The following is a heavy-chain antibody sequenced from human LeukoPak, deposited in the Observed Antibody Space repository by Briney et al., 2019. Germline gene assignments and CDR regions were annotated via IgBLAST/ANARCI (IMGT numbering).Heavy chain of an antibody. Sequence: ASVKVSCKASGYTFIGNYLHWVRQAPGQGLEWMGWMNPKSGGTNYLQKFQGRVTMTRDTSINTAYMELITLKSNDTAVYYCARLRDSSSPGDFDFWGQGTLVTVSS. V-gene: IGHV1-2*02. J-gene: IGHJ4*02. CDR1: GYTFIGNY. CDR2: MNPKSGGT. D-gene: IGHD6-6*01. CDR3: ARLRDSSSPGDFDF.